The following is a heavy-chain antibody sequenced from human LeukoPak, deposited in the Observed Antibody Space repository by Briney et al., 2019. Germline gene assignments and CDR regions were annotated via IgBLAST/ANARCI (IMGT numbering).Heavy chain of an antibody. Sequence: GGSLRLSCAASGFAVSNNYMTWVRQAPGKGLEWVAYIKKTGSETYYVDSVKGRFTITRDNARNSPFLQMNSLRAEDTAVYYCAREDGYCSGGNCYSYFDSWGQGTLVTVSS. CDR2: IKKTGSET. CDR3: AREDGYCSGGNCYSYFDS. J-gene: IGHJ4*02. D-gene: IGHD2-15*01. CDR1: GFAVSNNY. V-gene: IGHV3-7*01.